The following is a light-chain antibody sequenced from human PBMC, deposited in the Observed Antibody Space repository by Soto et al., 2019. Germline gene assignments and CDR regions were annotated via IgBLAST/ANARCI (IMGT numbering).Light chain of an antibody. CDR1: SSDVGSYNL. J-gene: IGLJ1*01. CDR3: CSYAGSSTFEV. CDR2: EGS. V-gene: IGLV2-23*03. Sequence: QSALTQPASVSGSPGQSITISCTGTSSDVGSYNLVSWYQQHPGKAPKLMIYEGSKRPSGLSNRFSGSKYGKTASLTISGLHAEDEDDYYCCSYAGSSTFEVFGTGTKLTVL.